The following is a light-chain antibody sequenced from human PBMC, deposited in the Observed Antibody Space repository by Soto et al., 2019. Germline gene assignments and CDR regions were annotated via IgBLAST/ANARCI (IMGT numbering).Light chain of an antibody. Sequence: QCVLTQPPSASGSPGEGVTISCTGTSSDVGGYNSVSWYQQHPGKAPKLIISGVNRRPSGVPDRFSGSKSGNAASLTVSGLQAEDEADYYCCSYADTNHYVFGTGTKVTV. CDR1: SSDVGGYNS. CDR2: GVN. V-gene: IGLV2-8*01. J-gene: IGLJ1*01. CDR3: CSYADTNHYV.